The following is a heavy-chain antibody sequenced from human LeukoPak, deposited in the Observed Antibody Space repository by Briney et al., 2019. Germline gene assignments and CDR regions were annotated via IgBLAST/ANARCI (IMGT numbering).Heavy chain of an antibody. J-gene: IGHJ4*02. CDR2: ISAYNGNT. CDR3: ARDGSSFDY. Sequence: ASVKVSCKASGYTFTSYGISWVRQAPGQGLEWMGWISAYNGNTNYAQKLQGRVTMTRDTSISTAYMELSRLRSDDTAVYYCARDGSSFDYWGQGTLVTVSS. V-gene: IGHV1-18*01. CDR1: GYTFTSYG.